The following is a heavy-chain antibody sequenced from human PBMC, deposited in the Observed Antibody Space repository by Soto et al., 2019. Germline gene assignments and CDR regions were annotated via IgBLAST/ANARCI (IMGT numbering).Heavy chain of an antibody. V-gene: IGHV4-31*03. CDR1: GGSISSGGYY. Sequence: QVQLQESGPGLVKPSQTLSLTCTVSGGSISSGGYYWSWIRQHPGKGLEWIGYIYYSGSTFYNPSLKSRVTISVDTSKNQFSLKLSSVTAADTAVYYCARAPFHYYGSGNWFDPWGQGTLVTVSS. D-gene: IGHD3-10*01. J-gene: IGHJ5*02. CDR3: ARAPFHYYGSGNWFDP. CDR2: IYYSGST.